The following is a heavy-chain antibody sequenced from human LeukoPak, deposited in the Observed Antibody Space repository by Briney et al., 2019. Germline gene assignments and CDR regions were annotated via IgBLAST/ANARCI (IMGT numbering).Heavy chain of an antibody. V-gene: IGHV3-30*02. Sequence: GGSLRLSCAASGFTFSSYGMHWVRQAPGKGLEWVAFIRYDGNNKYYADSVKGRFTISRDNSKNTLYLQMNSLRAEDTAEYCCAPRGYSSSLNYYYYYIDVWGKRTTVTVSS. CDR2: IRYDGNNK. D-gene: IGHD6-13*01. CDR1: GFTFSSYG. CDR3: APRGYSSSLNYYYYYIDV. J-gene: IGHJ6*03.